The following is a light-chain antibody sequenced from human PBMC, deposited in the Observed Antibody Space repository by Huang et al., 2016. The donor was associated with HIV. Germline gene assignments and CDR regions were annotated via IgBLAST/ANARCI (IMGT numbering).Light chain of an antibody. CDR3: QQYDSLPWT. V-gene: IGKV1-33*01. CDR1: QDITTF. Sequence: DIQMTQSPSSLSASVGDSVTITCQASQDITTFLAWYQQRPGKAPKRLIYDASDLETGVPSRFSGSGSGTDFTFTISSLKPEDIATYYCQQYDSLPWTFGPGTKVDIK. J-gene: IGKJ3*01. CDR2: DAS.